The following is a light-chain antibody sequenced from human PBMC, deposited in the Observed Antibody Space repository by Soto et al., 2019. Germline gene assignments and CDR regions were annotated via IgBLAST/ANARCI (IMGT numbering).Light chain of an antibody. CDR3: QQYKTYPLT. CDR2: AAS. CDR1: QDISDY. V-gene: IGKV1-16*01. Sequence: DIQMTQSPSSLSASVGDRVTITCRASQDISDYLAWFQQTPGKAPRSLMFAASSLQSGVPSRFSGSGSGTEFTLTITNLQPEDFAAYYCQQYKTYPLTFGGGTKVEI. J-gene: IGKJ4*01.